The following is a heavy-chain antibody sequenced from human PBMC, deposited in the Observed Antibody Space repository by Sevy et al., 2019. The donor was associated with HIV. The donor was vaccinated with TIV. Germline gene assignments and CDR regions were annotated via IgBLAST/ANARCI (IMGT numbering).Heavy chain of an antibody. CDR2: ISYDGSNK. CDR1: GFTFSSYA. V-gene: IGHV3-30*04. J-gene: IGHJ4*02. CDR3: ARGELRYFGCGSWGY. Sequence: GGSLRLSCAASGFTFSSYAMHWVRQAPGKGLEWVAVISYDGSNKYYADSVKGRFTISRDNSKNTLYLQMNSLRAEDTAVYYCARGELRYFGCGSWGYWGQGTLVTVSS. D-gene: IGHD3-9*01.